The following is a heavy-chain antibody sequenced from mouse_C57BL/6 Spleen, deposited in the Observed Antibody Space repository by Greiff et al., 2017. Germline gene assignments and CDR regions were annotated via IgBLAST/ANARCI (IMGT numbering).Heavy chain of an antibody. J-gene: IGHJ4*01. CDR1: GYSFTDNN. D-gene: IGHD1-1*01. Sequence: VQLKQSGPELVKPGASVKISCKASGYSFTDNNMNWVKQSNGKSLEWIGVINPNYGTTSYNQKFKGKATLTVDQSSSTAYMQLNSLTSEDSAVYYCATTVVAKGYAMDYWGQGTSVTVSS. V-gene: IGHV1-39*01. CDR2: INPNYGTT. CDR3: ATTVVAKGYAMDY.